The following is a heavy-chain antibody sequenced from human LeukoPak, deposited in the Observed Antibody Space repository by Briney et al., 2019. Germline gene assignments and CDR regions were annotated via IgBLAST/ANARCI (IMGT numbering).Heavy chain of an antibody. J-gene: IGHJ4*02. CDR1: GFTFSSYA. V-gene: IGHV3-30-3*01. CDR3: ARDQAWFGELLQHDYFDY. Sequence: PGRSLRLSCAASGFTFSSYAMHWVRQAPGKGLEWVAVMSYDGSNKYYADSVKGRFTISRDNAKNSLYLQMNSLRAEDTAVYYCARDQAWFGELLQHDYFDYWGQGTLVTVSS. CDR2: MSYDGSNK. D-gene: IGHD3-10*01.